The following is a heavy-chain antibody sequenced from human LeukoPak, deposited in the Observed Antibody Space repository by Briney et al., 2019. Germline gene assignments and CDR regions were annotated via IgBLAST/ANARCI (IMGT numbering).Heavy chain of an antibody. J-gene: IGHJ5*02. CDR3: VTDPPASGWAFWS. D-gene: IGHD6-19*01. V-gene: IGHV3-21*01. CDR1: EFTFSSYS. Sequence: PGGSLRLSCAAFEFTFSSYSVNWVRQAPGKGLEWVSSISSSSSYIYYADSVKGRFTISRDNAKNSLYLQMNSLRAEDTAVYYCVTDPPASGWAFWSWGQGALVTVSS. CDR2: ISSSSSYI.